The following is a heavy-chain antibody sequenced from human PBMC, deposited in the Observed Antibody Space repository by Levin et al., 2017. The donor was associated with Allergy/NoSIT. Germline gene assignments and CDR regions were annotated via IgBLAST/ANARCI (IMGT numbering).Heavy chain of an antibody. CDR1: GFTFSSYA. J-gene: IGHJ3*02. CDR3: ARDTNVGIRGPDAFDI. Sequence: GESLKISCAASGFTFSSYAMHWVRQAPGKGLEWVAVISYDGSNKYYADSVKGRFTISRDNSKNTLYLQMNSLRAEDTAVYYCARDTNVGIRGPDAFDIWGQGTMVTVSS. D-gene: IGHD4-17*01. V-gene: IGHV3-30-3*01. CDR2: ISYDGSNK.